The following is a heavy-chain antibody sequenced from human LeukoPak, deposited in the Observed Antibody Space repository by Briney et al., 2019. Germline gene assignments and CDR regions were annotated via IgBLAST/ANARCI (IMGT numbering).Heavy chain of an antibody. CDR2: IYHSGST. D-gene: IGHD3-22*01. CDR1: GGSISSGGYY. CDR3: ARGFGAGNYYYGWFDP. Sequence: SQTLSLTCTVSGGSISSGGYYWSWIRQPPGKGLEWIGYIYHSGSTYYNPSLKSRVSISRDMSKNQLSLMLSSVTAADTAVYYCARGFGAGNYYYGWFDPWGQGTLVSVSS. V-gene: IGHV4-30-2*05. J-gene: IGHJ5*02.